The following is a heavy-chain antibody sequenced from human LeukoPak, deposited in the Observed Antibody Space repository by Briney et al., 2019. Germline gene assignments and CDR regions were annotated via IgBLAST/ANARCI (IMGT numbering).Heavy chain of an antibody. CDR3: AREELREFDY. CDR1: GGSISSYY. Sequence: SETLSLTCTVSGGSISSYYWSWIRQPPGKGLEWIGYIYYSGSTNYNPSLKRRVTISVDTSKNQFSLKLSSVTAADTAVYYCAREELREFDYWGQGTLVTVSS. J-gene: IGHJ4*02. V-gene: IGHV4-59*01. D-gene: IGHD1-7*01. CDR2: IYYSGST.